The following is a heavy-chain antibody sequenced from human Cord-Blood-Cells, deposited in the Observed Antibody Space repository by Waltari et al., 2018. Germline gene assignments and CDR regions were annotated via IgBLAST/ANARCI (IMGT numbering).Heavy chain of an antibody. D-gene: IGHD2-2*01. CDR3: ATARLYCSSTSCPDGAVVY. J-gene: IGHJ4*02. Sequence: QVQLVQSGAEVKKPGASVKVSCKVSGYTLTELSMHWVRQAPGKGLEWMGGFDPEGGETIYEQKFEGRVTMTEDTTTDTAYLELSSLRSEDTAVYYCATARLYCSSTSCPDGAVVYWGQGTLVTVSS. CDR2: FDPEGGET. V-gene: IGHV1-24*01. CDR1: GYTLTELS.